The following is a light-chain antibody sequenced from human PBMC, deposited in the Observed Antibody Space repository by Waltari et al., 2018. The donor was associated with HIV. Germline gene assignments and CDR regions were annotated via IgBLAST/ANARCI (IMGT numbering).Light chain of an antibody. Sequence: QSALTQPASVSGSPGQSITISCTGSSSDIGGSNYVSWYQQFPGKAPKLLIWDVIRRPSGVSDRFSGSKSGNTASLTISGLQAEDEAGYFCSSYSSVNNFVVFGGGTKVTVL. CDR3: SSYSSVNNFVV. J-gene: IGLJ2*01. CDR2: DVI. CDR1: SSDIGGSNY. V-gene: IGLV2-14*03.